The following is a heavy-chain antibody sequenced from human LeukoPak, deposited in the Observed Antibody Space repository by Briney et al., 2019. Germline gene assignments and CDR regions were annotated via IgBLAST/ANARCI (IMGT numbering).Heavy chain of an antibody. CDR1: GFTFSSYG. J-gene: IGHJ4*02. V-gene: IGHV3-30*02. Sequence: GGSLRLSCAASGFTFSSYGMHWVRQAPGKGLEWVAFIRYDGSNKYYADSVKGRFTISRDNPKNTLYLQMNSLRTEDTAVYYCAKTMSPYYYDSSGFWGQGTLVTVSS. CDR3: AKTMSPYYYDSSGF. CDR2: IRYDGSNK. D-gene: IGHD3-22*01.